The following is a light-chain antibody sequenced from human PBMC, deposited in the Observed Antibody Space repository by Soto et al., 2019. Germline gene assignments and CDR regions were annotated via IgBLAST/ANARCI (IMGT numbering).Light chain of an antibody. CDR3: HQYGSTPPYT. CDR1: QSIINNY. J-gene: IGKJ2*01. V-gene: IGKV3-20*01. CDR2: GSS. Sequence: EVVLTQSPGTLSLSPGERATLSCRASQSIINNYLAWYQQRPGQAPRLLIYGSSDRATGIPGRFSGSGSGPAVTLTISSLEPADFAAYYCHQYGSTPPYTLGQGTKVEI.